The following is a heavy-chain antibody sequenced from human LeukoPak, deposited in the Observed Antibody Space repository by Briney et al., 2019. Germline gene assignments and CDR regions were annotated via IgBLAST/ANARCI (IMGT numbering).Heavy chain of an antibody. J-gene: IGHJ4*02. V-gene: IGHV1-46*01. CDR2: INPTGGST. CDR1: GYTFTTYY. D-gene: IGHD1-1*01. Sequence: ASVKVSCKASGYTFTTYYLHWVRQAPGQGLEWMGFINPTGGSTSCAQKFQGRLTMTRDTSTSTVYMELSSLTSEDTAVYYCARNVGSGLDYWGQGTLVTVSS. CDR3: ARNVGSGLDY.